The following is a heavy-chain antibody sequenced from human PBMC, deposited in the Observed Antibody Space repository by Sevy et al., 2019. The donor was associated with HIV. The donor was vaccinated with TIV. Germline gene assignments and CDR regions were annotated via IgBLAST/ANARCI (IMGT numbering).Heavy chain of an antibody. CDR1: GFTFDDYT. V-gene: IGHV3-43*01. J-gene: IGHJ4*02. CDR3: AKDGSSSSGESAYFHY. D-gene: IGHD6-6*01. Sequence: GGSLRLSCAASGFTFDDYTMHWVRQAPGKGLEWVSLISWDGGSTYYAGSVKGRFTISRDNSKNSLYLQMNSLRTEDTALYYCAKDGSSSSGESAYFHYWGQGTLVTVSS. CDR2: ISWDGGST.